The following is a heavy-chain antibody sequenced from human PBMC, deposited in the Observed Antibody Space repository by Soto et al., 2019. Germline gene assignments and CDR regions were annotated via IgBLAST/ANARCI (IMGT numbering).Heavy chain of an antibody. V-gene: IGHV1-69*13. J-gene: IGHJ6*02. Sequence: GPSVKVSCKASGGTFSSYAISWVRQAPGQGLEWMGGIIPIFGTANYAQKFQGRVTITADESTSTAYMELSSLRSDDTAVYYFARESTELVYYYGMDVWGQGTTVTVSS. CDR2: IIPIFGTA. CDR1: GGTFSSYA. D-gene: IGHD6-13*01. CDR3: ARESTELVYYYGMDV.